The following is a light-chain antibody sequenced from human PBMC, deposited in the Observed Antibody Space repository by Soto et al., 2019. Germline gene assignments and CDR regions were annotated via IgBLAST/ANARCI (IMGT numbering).Light chain of an antibody. CDR2: GAS. V-gene: IGKV3-20*01. CDR1: QSVSSSY. Sequence: ESVLTQSPGTLSLSPGERATLSCRASQSVSSSYLAWYQQKPGQAPRLLIYGASSRATGIPDRFSGSGSGTDFPLTISRLEPEDFAVYYCQQYGSSLLFTFGPGTNVDIK. J-gene: IGKJ3*01. CDR3: QQYGSSLLFT.